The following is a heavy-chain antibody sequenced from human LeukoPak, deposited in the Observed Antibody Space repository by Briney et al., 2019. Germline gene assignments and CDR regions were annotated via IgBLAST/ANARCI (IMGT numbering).Heavy chain of an antibody. CDR3: AKSSSWYLGWFDP. Sequence: PSETLSPTCAVYGGSFSGYYWSWIRQPPGKGLEWIGEINHSGSTNYNPSLKSRVAISVDTSKNQFSLKLSSVTAADTAVYYCAKSSSWYLGWFDPWAREPWSPSPQ. V-gene: IGHV4-34*01. D-gene: IGHD6-13*01. CDR2: INHSGST. J-gene: IGHJ5*02. CDR1: GGSFSGYY.